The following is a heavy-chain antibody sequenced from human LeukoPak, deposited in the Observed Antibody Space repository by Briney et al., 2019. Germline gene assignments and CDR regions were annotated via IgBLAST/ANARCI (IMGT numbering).Heavy chain of an antibody. CDR3: ARGPYYGDYCLD. J-gene: IGHJ4*02. D-gene: IGHD4-17*01. CDR2: IIPILGIA. Sequence: SVTVSFRSSGGTFIIYAISWVRQAPGQGREGVGRIIPILGIANYAQKFQGRVTITADKSTSTAYMELSSLRSEDTAVYYCARGPYYGDYCLDWGQGTLVTVSS. CDR1: GGTFIIYA. V-gene: IGHV1-69*04.